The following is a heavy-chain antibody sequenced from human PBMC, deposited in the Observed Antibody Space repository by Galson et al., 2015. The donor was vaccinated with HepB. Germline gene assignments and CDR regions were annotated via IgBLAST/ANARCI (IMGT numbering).Heavy chain of an antibody. V-gene: IGHV3-74*01. CDR1: GFTFSSYW. J-gene: IGHJ4*02. D-gene: IGHD5-24*01. CDR3: ARAARDGYNF. CDR2: INSDGSST. Sequence: SLRLSCAASGFTFSSYWMHWVRQAPGKGLVCVSRINSDGSSTSYADSVKGRFTISRDNAKNTLYLQMNSLRAEDTAVYYCARAARDGYNFWGQGTLVTVSS.